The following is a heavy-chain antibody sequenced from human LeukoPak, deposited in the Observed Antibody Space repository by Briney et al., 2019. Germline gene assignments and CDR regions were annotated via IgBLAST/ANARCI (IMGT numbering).Heavy chain of an antibody. CDR3: AAWTDRGYNF. CDR1: GFSFSGSW. V-gene: IGHV3-7*01. J-gene: IGHJ4*02. Sequence: GESLRLSCAASGFSFSGSWMNWVRQAPGKGLEWVAHIKTDGSQKKFVDSVMGGFTMSREKAKKSVYLQMNRLKSEDTAVFYCAAWTDRGYNFWGQGTLVTVSS. D-gene: IGHD5-24*01. CDR2: IKTDGSQK.